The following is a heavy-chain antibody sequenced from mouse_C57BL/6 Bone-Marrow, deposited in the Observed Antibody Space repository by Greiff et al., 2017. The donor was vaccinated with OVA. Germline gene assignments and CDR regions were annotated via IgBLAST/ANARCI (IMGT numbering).Heavy chain of an antibody. CDR3: ARRSSGPFYAMDY. D-gene: IGHD3-2*02. Sequence: VQLQESGAELVRPGTSVKMSCKASGYTFTNYWIGWAKQRPGHGLEWIGDIYPGGGYTNYNEKFKGKATLTADKSSSTAYMQFSSLTSEDSAIYYCARRSSGPFYAMDYWGQGTSVTVSS. J-gene: IGHJ4*01. CDR1: GYTFTNYW. V-gene: IGHV1-63*01. CDR2: IYPGGGYT.